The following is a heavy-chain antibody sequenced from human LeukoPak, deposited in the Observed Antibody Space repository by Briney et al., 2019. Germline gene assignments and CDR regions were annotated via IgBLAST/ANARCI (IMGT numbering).Heavy chain of an antibody. CDR2: LNWNGDNT. CDR1: GFTFGDYG. J-gene: IGHJ4*02. V-gene: IGHV3-20*01. D-gene: IGHD4-17*01. CDR3: ARAQTYGDYRLLLDY. Sequence: GGSLRLSCAASGFTFGDYGMSWVRQAPGKGLEWVSGLNWNGDNTGYADSVKGRFTISRDNAKNSLCLQMNGLRAEDTALYHCARAQTYGDYRLLLDYWGQGILVTVSS.